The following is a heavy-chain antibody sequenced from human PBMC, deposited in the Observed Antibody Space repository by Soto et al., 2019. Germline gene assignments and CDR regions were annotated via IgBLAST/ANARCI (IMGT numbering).Heavy chain of an antibody. CDR1: CGSITNFH. Sequence: PSETLSLTCTVSCGSITNFHWSWIRQPPGKGLEWIGYVYFSGSTKYNPSFKSRVTMSIDTSKNEFSLRLISVTAADSAAYFCAAYDSEGYFDYWGQGALVTVSS. CDR3: AAYDSEGYFDY. D-gene: IGHD3-22*01. CDR2: VYFSGST. J-gene: IGHJ4*02. V-gene: IGHV4-59*01.